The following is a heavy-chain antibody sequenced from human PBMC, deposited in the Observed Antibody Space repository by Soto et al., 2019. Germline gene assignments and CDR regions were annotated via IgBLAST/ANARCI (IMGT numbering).Heavy chain of an antibody. V-gene: IGHV1-69*06. CDR2: IIPVFGTA. J-gene: IGHJ5*02. Sequence: QVQLVQSGAKVKKPGSSVKVSCKATGVTLSSYAISWVRQAPGQGLEWLGGIIPVFGTADYAQKFQGRVTITADKSTSTAYMELNSLTSEDTAVYYCARDMRMVVNGANWFDPWGQGTLVTVSS. CDR1: GVTLSSYA. CDR3: ARDMRMVVNGANWFDP. D-gene: IGHD2-8*01.